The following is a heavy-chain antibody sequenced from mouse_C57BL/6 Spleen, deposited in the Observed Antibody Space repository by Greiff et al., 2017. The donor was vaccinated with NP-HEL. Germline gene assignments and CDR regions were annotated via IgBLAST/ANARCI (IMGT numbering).Heavy chain of an antibody. CDR1: GYTFTDYN. CDR3: ARVITTVVAHWYFEV. J-gene: IGHJ1*03. D-gene: IGHD1-1*01. Sequence: EVQLQQSGPELVKPGASVKIPCKASGYTFTDYNMDWVKQRPGKSLEWIGDINPNNGGTIYNQKFKGKATLTVDKSSSTAYMELRSLTSEDTAVYYCARVITTVVAHWYFEVWGTGTTVTASS. V-gene: IGHV1-18*01. CDR2: INPNNGGT.